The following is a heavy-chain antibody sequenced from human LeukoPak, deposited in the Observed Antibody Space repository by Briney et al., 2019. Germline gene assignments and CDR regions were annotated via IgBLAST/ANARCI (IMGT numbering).Heavy chain of an antibody. J-gene: IGHJ4*02. CDR1: DGSISSYY. V-gene: IGHV4-59*01. Sequence: SETLSLTCTVSDGSISSYYWSWIRQLPGKGLEWIGYIYYSGSTNYNPSLKSRVTISVDTSKNQFSLKLSSVTAADTAVYYCARDGHYDILTGYYPGFDYWGQGTLVTVSS. CDR2: IYYSGST. CDR3: ARDGHYDILTGYYPGFDY. D-gene: IGHD3-9*01.